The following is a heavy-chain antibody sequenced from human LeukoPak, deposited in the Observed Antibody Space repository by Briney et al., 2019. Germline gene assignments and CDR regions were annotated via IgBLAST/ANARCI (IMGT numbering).Heavy chain of an antibody. CDR2: INTNTGNP. Sequence: VSVKVSCKASGYTFTSYAMNWVRQAPGQGLEWMGWINTNTGNPMYAQGFTGRFVFSLDTSVSTAFLQINSLKAEDTAVYYCARGIGAFDIWGQGTMVIVSS. D-gene: IGHD3-3*01. J-gene: IGHJ3*02. CDR1: GYTFTSYA. CDR3: ARGIGAFDI. V-gene: IGHV7-4-1*02.